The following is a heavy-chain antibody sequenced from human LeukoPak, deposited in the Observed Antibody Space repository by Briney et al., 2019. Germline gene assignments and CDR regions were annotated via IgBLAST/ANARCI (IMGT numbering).Heavy chain of an antibody. V-gene: IGHV4-39*01. CDR3: ARLPDDACDI. CDR2: IYYSGST. J-gene: IGHJ3*02. Sequence: SETLSLTCTVSGGSISSSSYSWGWIRQPPGKGLEWIGTIYYSGSTYNNPSLKSRVTISVDTSKNQFSLKLSSVTAADTAVYYCARLPDDACDIWGQGTMVTVSS. CDR1: GGSISSSSYS.